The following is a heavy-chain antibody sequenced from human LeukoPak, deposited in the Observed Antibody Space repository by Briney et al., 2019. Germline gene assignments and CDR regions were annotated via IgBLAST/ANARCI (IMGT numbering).Heavy chain of an antibody. J-gene: IGHJ4*02. V-gene: IGHV3-23*01. CDR1: GFTFYTYA. D-gene: IGHD2-15*01. CDR2: ISGSGDNT. Sequence: GGSLRLSCAASGFTFYTYAMTWVRQAPGKGLEWVSSISGSGDNTYYADSVKGRFTVSRDNSKNTLYLQMNSLRAEDTAVYYCAKTPGDCAGGTCYSFDYWGQGSLVTVSS. CDR3: AKTPGDCAGGTCYSFDY.